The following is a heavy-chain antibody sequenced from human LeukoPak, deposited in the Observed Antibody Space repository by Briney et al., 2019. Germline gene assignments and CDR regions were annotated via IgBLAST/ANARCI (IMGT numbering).Heavy chain of an antibody. CDR3: ARGDWWATTIVDL. CDR1: GFTFNIYE. CDR2: ISTSDSTI. V-gene: IGHV3-48*03. D-gene: IGHD1-26*01. Sequence: PGGSLRLSCAASGFTFNIYEFNWVRQAPGKGLEWVSYISTSDSTIYYADSVKGRFTISRDNAKNSLYLQMNSLRLEDTAIYYCARGDWWATTIVDLWGQGTLVTVSS. J-gene: IGHJ5*02.